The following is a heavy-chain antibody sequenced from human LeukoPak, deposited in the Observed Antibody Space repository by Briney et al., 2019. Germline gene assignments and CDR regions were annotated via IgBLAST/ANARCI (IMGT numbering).Heavy chain of an antibody. Sequence: SETLSLTCAVYGGSFSGYYWSWIRQPPGKGLEWIGRIYTSGSTNYNPSLKSRVTISVDTSKNQFSLKLSSVTAADTAVYYCARDGDRFDWADYYFDYWGQGTLVTVSS. D-gene: IGHD3-9*01. CDR1: GGSFSGYY. J-gene: IGHJ4*02. V-gene: IGHV4-4*08. CDR3: ARDGDRFDWADYYFDY. CDR2: IYTSGST.